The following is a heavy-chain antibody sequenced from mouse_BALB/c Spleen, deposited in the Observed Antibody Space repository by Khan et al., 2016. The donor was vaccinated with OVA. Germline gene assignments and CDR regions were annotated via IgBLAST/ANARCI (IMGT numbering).Heavy chain of an antibody. Sequence: QVQLKQSGPGLVEPSQSLSINCTVSGFSLTRYGVHWFRQSPGKGLEWLGMMWSGGSTDYNAAFISRLSIRKDNSKSQVFFKMNRLQADDTAIYYCARALLLAMDYWGQGTSVTVSS. V-gene: IGHV2-4-1*01. J-gene: IGHJ4*01. CDR2: MWSGGST. CDR1: GFSLTRYG. CDR3: ARALLLAMDY. D-gene: IGHD1-2*01.